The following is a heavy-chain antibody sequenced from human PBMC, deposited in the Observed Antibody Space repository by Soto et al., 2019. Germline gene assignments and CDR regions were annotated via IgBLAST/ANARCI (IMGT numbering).Heavy chain of an antibody. CDR2: IGPTEAHAP. V-gene: IGHV3-23*01. D-gene: IGHD2-2*02. Sequence: LRLSCVASGYPFGDYAMRWVRQAPGKGLEWVSAIGPTEAHAPAYAASVKGRFTISRDNSRNILYLQMTNLRAEDTGVYYCAKDAIPYNGRDDAFDLWGQGTMVTVSS. CDR3: AKDAIPYNGRDDAFDL. J-gene: IGHJ3*01. CDR1: GYPFGDYA.